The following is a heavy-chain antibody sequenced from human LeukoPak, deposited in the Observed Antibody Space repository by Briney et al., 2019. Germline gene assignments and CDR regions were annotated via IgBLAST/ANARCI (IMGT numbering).Heavy chain of an antibody. CDR1: GYTFASYG. J-gene: IGHJ4*02. Sequence: ASVKVSCKASGYTFASYGISWVRQAPGQGLEWMGRINPNSGGTNYAQKFQGRVTMTRDTSISTAYMELRRLRSDDTAVYYCARDFERPDYWGQGTLVTVSS. CDR2: INPNSGGT. V-gene: IGHV1-2*06. CDR3: ARDFERPDY.